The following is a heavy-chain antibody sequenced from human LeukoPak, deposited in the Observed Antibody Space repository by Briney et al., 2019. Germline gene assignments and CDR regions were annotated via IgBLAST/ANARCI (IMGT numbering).Heavy chain of an antibody. CDR3: AREVESGVMDV. V-gene: IGHV3-33*01. D-gene: IGHD6-25*01. Sequence: GRSLRLSCAASGFTFSSYGMHWVRQAPGKGLEWVAVIWYDGSNKYYADSVKGRFTISRDNSKNTLYLQMNSLRAEDTAVYYCAREVESGVMDVWGQGTTVTVSS. CDR2: IWYDGSNK. J-gene: IGHJ6*02. CDR1: GFTFSSYG.